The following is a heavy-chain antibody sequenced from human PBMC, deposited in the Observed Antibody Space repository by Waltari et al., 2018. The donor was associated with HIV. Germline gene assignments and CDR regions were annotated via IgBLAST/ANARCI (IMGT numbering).Heavy chain of an antibody. CDR3: ARVRVRSSSSYYWYFDL. J-gene: IGHJ2*01. CDR1: GFTFRSYW. CDR2: IKQDGSEK. D-gene: IGHD2-2*01. V-gene: IGHV3-7*01. Sequence: EVQLVESGGGLVQPGGSLRLPCAASGFTFRSYWMSWVRQAPGKGLEWVANIKQDGSEKYYVDSVKGRFTISRDNAQNSLYLQMNSLRAEDTAVYYCARVRVRSSSSYYWYFDLWGRGTLVTV.